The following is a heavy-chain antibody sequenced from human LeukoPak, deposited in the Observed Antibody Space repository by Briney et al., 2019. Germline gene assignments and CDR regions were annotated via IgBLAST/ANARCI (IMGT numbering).Heavy chain of an antibody. J-gene: IGHJ3*02. V-gene: IGHV1-69*13. CDR3: ARGVVGALRGHDAFDI. CDR1: GGTFSSYA. Sequence: ASVKVSCKASGGTFSSYAISWVRQAPGQGLEWMGGIIPIFGTANYAQKFQGRVTITADESTSTAYMELSSLRSEDTAVYYCARGVVGALRGHDAFDIWGQGTMVTISS. D-gene: IGHD1-26*01. CDR2: IIPIFGTA.